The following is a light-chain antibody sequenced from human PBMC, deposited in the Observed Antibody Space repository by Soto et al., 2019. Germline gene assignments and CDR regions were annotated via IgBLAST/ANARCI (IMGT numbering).Light chain of an antibody. V-gene: IGKV1-8*01. CDR3: QQYYSYPRT. CDR1: QGISSY. Sequence: AIRMTQSPSSFSASTGDRVTITCRANQGISSYLAWYQQKPGKAPNLLIYAASTLRSGVPSRFSGSGSGTDFTLTISCLQSEDFATYYCQQYYSYPRTFGQGTKVDIK. CDR2: AAS. J-gene: IGKJ1*01.